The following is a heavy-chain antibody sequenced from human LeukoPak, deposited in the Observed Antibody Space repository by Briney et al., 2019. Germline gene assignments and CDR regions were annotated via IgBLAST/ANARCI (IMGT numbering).Heavy chain of an antibody. CDR3: ARGSALLDLSFDY. D-gene: IGHD2-2*02. CDR1: GGTFSGYA. CDR2: IIPIFGTA. Sequence: SVKVSCKASGGTFSGYAISWVRQAPGQGLEWMGGIIPIFGTANYAQKFQGRVTITADESTSTAYMELSSLRSEDTAVYYCARGSALLDLSFDYWGQGTLVTVSS. J-gene: IGHJ4*02. V-gene: IGHV1-69*13.